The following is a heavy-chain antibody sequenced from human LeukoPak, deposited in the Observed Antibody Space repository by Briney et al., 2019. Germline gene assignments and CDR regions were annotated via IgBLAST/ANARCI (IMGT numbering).Heavy chain of an antibody. CDR3: ARDSGYSSSWYGYYYGMDV. Sequence: GGSLRLSCAASGLTFSSYEMNWVRQAPGKGLEWVSYISSSGSTIYYADSVKGRFTISRDNAKNSLYLQMNSLRAEDTAVYYCARDSGYSSSWYGYYYGMDVWGQGTTVTVSS. V-gene: IGHV3-48*03. CDR1: GLTFSSYE. J-gene: IGHJ6*02. CDR2: ISSSGSTI. D-gene: IGHD6-13*01.